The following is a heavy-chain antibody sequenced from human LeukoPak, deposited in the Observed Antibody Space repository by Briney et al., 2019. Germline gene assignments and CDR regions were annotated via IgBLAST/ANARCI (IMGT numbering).Heavy chain of an antibody. Sequence: SATLSLTCTVSGSSISSSNYYWGWIRHSPGKGLEWIGNIYYSGSTYYKPSLKTRVTISVDTSKNQFSLKLTSVTAADTAVYYCARHASVDGNWPRPLDYWGQGSLVTVSS. CDR2: IYYSGST. CDR1: GSSISSSNYY. J-gene: IGHJ4*02. D-gene: IGHD6-19*01. V-gene: IGHV4-39*01. CDR3: ARHASVDGNWPRPLDY.